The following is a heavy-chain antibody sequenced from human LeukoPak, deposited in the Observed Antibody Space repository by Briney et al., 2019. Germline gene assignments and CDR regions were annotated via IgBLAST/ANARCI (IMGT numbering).Heavy chain of an antibody. V-gene: IGHV3-23*01. CDR1: GFTFSSYA. J-gene: IGHJ5*02. CDR2: ISGSGGST. D-gene: IGHD2-2*01. CDR3: AKDSFPFIPAAENWFDP. Sequence: GGSLRLSCAASGFTFSSYAMSWVRQAPGKGLEWVSAISGSGGSTYYADSVKGRFTIPRDNSKNTLYLQMNSLTAEDTAVYYCAKDSFPFIPAAENWFDPWGQGTLVTVSS.